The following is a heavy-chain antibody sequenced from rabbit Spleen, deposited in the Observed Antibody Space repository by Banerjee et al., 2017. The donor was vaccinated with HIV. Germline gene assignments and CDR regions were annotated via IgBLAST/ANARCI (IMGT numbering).Heavy chain of an antibody. Sequence: QSLEESGGDLVKPGASLTLNCTASGVSFSSGSYMCWVRQAPGKGLEWIACIDTGSRDFTYYASWAKGRFTISKTSSTTVTLQMTSLTAADTATYFCARDTGSSFSTYGMDLWGPGTLVTVS. D-gene: IGHD8-1*01. J-gene: IGHJ6*01. V-gene: IGHV1S40*01. CDR3: ARDTGSSFSTYGMDL. CDR2: IDTGSRDFT. CDR1: GVSFSSGSY.